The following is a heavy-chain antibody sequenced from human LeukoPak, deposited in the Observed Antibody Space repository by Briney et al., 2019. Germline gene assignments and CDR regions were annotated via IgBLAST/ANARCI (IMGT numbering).Heavy chain of an antibody. Sequence: SETLSLTCTVFGGSLNSGSYYWSWVRQHPGKGLEWIGYISYRGGTHYNPSLKSRVSISGDTSKNQFSLSVNSVTAAATAVYYRARMPRGSGVVAAYYFDPWGQGTLVTVSS. V-gene: IGHV4-31*03. CDR2: ISYRGGT. D-gene: IGHD2-15*01. CDR3: ARMPRGSGVVAAYYFDP. CDR1: GGSLNSGSYY. J-gene: IGHJ4*02.